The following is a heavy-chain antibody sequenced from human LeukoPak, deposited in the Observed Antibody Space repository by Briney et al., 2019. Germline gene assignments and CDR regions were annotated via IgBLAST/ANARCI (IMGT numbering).Heavy chain of an antibody. CDR2: VSGNGVST. CDR3: TKDHGSYGSGSLLFDY. D-gene: IGHD3-10*01. J-gene: IGHJ4*02. Sequence: PGGSLRLSCAASGFTFSSYAMNWVRQAPGKGLEWVASVSGNGVSTYYADSVKGRFTISRDNSRNTLYLQMNSLRAEDTAAYYCTKDHGSYGSGSLLFDYWGQGTLVTVSS. V-gene: IGHV3-23*01. CDR1: GFTFSSYA.